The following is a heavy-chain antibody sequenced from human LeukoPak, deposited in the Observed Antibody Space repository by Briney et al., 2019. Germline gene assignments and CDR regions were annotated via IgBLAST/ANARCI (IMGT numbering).Heavy chain of an antibody. J-gene: IGHJ5*02. Sequence: GESLKISCKGSGYSFTSYWIGCVRQMPGKGLEWMGIIYPGDSDTRYSPSFQGQVTISADKAISTADKQWRSLKAYDTAMYYCALPLSGWYNWFDPWGQGTLVTVPS. CDR3: ALPLSGWYNWFDP. CDR2: IYPGDSDT. D-gene: IGHD3-22*01. CDR1: GYSFTSYW. V-gene: IGHV5-51*01.